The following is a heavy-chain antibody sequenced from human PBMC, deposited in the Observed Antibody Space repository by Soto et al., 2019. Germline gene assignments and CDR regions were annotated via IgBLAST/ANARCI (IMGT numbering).Heavy chain of an antibody. CDR1: GASISSANCY. CDR3: ARDGKGGAAFEY. Sequence: QVHLQESGPGLVKPSQTLSLTCTVSGASISSANCYWSWIRQRPGKGLEWIGYIYYSGSTSYNPSLKSRVTVSVDTSKNQFSLNLTSVTAADTAVYYCARDGKGGAAFEYWGQGTLVTVSS. CDR2: IYYSGST. D-gene: IGHD1-26*01. J-gene: IGHJ4*02. V-gene: IGHV4-31*03.